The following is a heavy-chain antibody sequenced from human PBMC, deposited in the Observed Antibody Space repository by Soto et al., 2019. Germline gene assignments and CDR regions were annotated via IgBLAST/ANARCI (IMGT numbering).Heavy chain of an antibody. CDR3: ARGRIVTGTSLSRYFDWLFSEYYFDY. Sequence: QVQLQQWGAGLLKPSETLSLTCAVYGGSFSGYYWSWIRQPPGKGLEWIGEINHSGSTNYNPSLKSRVTISVDTSKNQYSLNLSSVTAADTAVYYCARGRIVTGTSLSRYFDWLFSEYYFDYWGQGTLVTVSS. CDR1: GGSFSGYY. CDR2: INHSGST. V-gene: IGHV4-34*01. D-gene: IGHD3-9*01. J-gene: IGHJ4*02.